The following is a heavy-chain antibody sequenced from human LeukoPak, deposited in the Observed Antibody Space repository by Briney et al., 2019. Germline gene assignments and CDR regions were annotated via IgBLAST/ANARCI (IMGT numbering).Heavy chain of an antibody. CDR3: AGYSYTRGFDP. J-gene: IGHJ5*02. CDR1: GFTFSSYA. V-gene: IGHV3-23*01. D-gene: IGHD2-15*01. Sequence: GGSLRLSCAASGFTFSSYAMSWVRQAPGKGLEWVSAISADGGSTYYADSVRGRFIISRDNSKNTLYLQMNSLRVEDTAVYYCAGYSYTRGFDPWGQGALVIVSS. CDR2: ISADGGST.